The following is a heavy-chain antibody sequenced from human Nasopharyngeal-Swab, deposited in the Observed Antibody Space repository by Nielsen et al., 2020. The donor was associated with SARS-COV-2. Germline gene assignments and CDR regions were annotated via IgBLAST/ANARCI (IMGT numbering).Heavy chain of an antibody. J-gene: IGHJ4*02. Sequence: WIRQPPGKWLEWIGEINHSGSTNYNPSLKSRVTISVDTSKNQFSLKLSSVTAADTAVYYCAREKRGGMGFGGPNPFDYWGQGTLVTVSS. D-gene: IGHD3-16*01. CDR2: INHSGST. CDR3: AREKRGGMGFGGPNPFDY. V-gene: IGHV4-34*01.